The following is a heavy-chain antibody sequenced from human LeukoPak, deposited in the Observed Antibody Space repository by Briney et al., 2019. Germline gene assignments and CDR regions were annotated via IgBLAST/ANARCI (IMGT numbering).Heavy chain of an antibody. J-gene: IGHJ6*02. V-gene: IGHV1-69*13. D-gene: IGHD4/OR15-4a*01. CDR2: IIPIFGTA. CDR1: GGTFSSYA. Sequence: ASVKVSCKASGGTFSSYAISWVRQAPGQGLEWMGGIIPIFGTANYAQKFQGRVTITADESTSTAYMELSSLRSEDTAVYYCAAPPPMTMVENYYGMDVWGQGTTVTVSS. CDR3: AAPPPMTMVENYYGMDV.